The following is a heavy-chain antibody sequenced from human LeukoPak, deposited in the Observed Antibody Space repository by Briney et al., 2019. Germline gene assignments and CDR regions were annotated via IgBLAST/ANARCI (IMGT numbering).Heavy chain of an antibody. Sequence: PSQTPSLTCTVSGGSISSGGYYWSWIRQHPGKGLEWIGYIYYSGSTYYNPSLKSRVTISVDTSKNQFSLKLSSVTAADTAVYYCARMEGYYDFWSGYSKYYFDYWGQGTLVTVSS. V-gene: IGHV4-31*03. J-gene: IGHJ4*02. CDR1: GGSISSGGYY. D-gene: IGHD3-3*01. CDR2: IYYSGST. CDR3: ARMEGYYDFWSGYSKYYFDY.